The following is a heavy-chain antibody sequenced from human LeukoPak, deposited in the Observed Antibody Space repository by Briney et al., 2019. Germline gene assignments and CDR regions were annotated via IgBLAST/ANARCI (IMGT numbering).Heavy chain of an antibody. Sequence: ASVKVSCKASGYTFTSYDINWVRQATGQGLEWMGWMNPNSGNTGYAQKFQGRVTMTRDTSISTAYMELSRLRSDDTAVYYCAREASMIVVVMNWFDPWGQGTLVTVSS. CDR3: AREASMIVVVMNWFDP. V-gene: IGHV1-8*01. D-gene: IGHD3-22*01. CDR1: GYTFTSYD. CDR2: MNPNSGNT. J-gene: IGHJ5*02.